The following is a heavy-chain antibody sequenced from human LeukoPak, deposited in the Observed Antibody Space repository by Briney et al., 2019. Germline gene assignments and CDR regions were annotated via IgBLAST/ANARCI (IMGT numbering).Heavy chain of an antibody. V-gene: IGHV3-33*01. CDR3: ARDFGYCSSTSCYTMSY. Sequence: GGSLRLSCTASGFTFTPHAMHWVRQAPGMGLEWVAFIWFDGSNRYYADFVKGRFTISKDNSEDTLYLQMNSLRVEDTAVYYCARDFGYCSSTSCYTMSYWGQGTLVTVSS. D-gene: IGHD2-2*03. CDR1: GFTFTPHA. CDR2: IWFDGSNR. J-gene: IGHJ4*02.